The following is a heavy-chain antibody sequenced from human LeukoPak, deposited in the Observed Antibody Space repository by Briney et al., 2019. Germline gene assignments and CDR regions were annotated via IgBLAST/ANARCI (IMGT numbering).Heavy chain of an antibody. Sequence: PGGSLRLSCTASGFTFDDYAMHRVRQAPGKGLEWVSGISWNSGSIGYADSVKGRFIISRDNAKNSLYLQMNSLRAEDTALYYCAKDRSKIAVAGTFDYWGQGTLVTVSS. V-gene: IGHV3-9*01. D-gene: IGHD6-19*01. J-gene: IGHJ4*02. CDR2: ISWNSGSI. CDR1: GFTFDDYA. CDR3: AKDRSKIAVAGTFDY.